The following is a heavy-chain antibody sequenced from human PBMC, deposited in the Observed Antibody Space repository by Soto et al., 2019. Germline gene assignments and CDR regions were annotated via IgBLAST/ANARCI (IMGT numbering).Heavy chain of an antibody. CDR3: ARGGGYCTPTSCAIDS. D-gene: IGHD2-8*01. CDR2: VSLTGDRT. J-gene: IGHJ4*02. Sequence: EVQLLESGGGLVQPGGPLRLPCVASRFSFSSYEMSWVRQAAGKGLEWVSLVSLTGDRTNYAGSVKGRFTASRANFKTTLYLEMDSLRPEDTAIYYCARGGGYCTPTSCAIDSWGRGTPVTVSS. V-gene: IGHV3-23*01. CDR1: RFSFSSYE.